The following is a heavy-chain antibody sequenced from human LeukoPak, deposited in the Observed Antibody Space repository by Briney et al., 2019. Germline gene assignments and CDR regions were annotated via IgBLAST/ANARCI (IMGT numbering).Heavy chain of an antibody. V-gene: IGHV1-2*02. Sequence: ASVKVSCKASGYTFTTYYMQWVRQAPGQGLEWMGWINPNSGGTNYAQKFQGRVTMTRDTSITTAYMELSSLTSDDTAVYYCARGRHDYDDQYYFDYWGQGTQVTVSS. CDR1: GYTFTTYY. D-gene: IGHD4-17*01. CDR2: INPNSGGT. J-gene: IGHJ4*02. CDR3: ARGRHDYDDQYYFDY.